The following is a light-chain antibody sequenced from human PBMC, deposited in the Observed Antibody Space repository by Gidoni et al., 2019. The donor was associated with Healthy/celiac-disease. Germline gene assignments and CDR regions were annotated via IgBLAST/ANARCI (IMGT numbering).Light chain of an antibody. CDR1: QSISSW. CDR2: KAS. V-gene: IGKV1-5*03. CDR3: QQYNSYSPAWT. J-gene: IGKJ1*01. Sequence: DIQMTQSPSTLSASVGDRVTITCRDSQSISSWLAWYQQKPGKAPKLLIYKASSLESGGPSRFSGSGSGTEFTLTISSLQPDDFAAYYCQQYNSYSPAWTFGQGTKVEIK.